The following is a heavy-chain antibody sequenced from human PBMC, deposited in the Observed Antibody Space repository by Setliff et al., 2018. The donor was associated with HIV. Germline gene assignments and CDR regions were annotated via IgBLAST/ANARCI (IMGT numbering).Heavy chain of an antibody. CDR2: LHSGYST. CDR1: GFTIRNNY. CDR3: ARVVNPDSSNYYYYYMDV. D-gene: IGHD4-4*01. J-gene: IGHJ6*03. V-gene: IGHV3-66*02. Sequence: PGGSLRLSCAASGFTIRNNYMSWVRQAPGKGMEWVSLLHSGYSTSYADSVKGRFAVSRDNTRNTLFLHMSNVTVEDAAVYYCARVVNPDSSNYYYYYMDVWGKGTTVTVSS.